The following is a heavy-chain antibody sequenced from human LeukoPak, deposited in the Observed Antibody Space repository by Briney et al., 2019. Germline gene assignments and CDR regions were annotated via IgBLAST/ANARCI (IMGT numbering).Heavy chain of an antibody. CDR3: ARVPREIMSI. J-gene: IGHJ3*02. CDR2: MNPNSGYT. CDR1: GYTFTSYG. V-gene: IGHV1-8*01. D-gene: IGHD1-26*01. Sequence: ASVKVSCKASGYTFTSYGINWVQQATGQGLEWMGYMNPNSGYTGYAQKFQGRVTMTRNTSISTAYMELSNLRSEDTAVYYCARVPREIMSIWGQGTMVTVSS.